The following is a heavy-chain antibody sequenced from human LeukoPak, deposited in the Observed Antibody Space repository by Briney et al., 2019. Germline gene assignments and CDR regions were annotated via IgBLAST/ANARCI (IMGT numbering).Heavy chain of an antibody. Sequence: SVKVSCKASGGTFSSYAISWVRQAPGQGLEWMGGIIPIFGTANYAQKFQGRVTITADKSTSTAYMELSSLRSEDTAVYYCAREGSGSHYNVVLDYWGQGTLVTVSS. CDR1: GGTFSSYA. CDR2: IIPIFGTA. V-gene: IGHV1-69*06. D-gene: IGHD3-10*01. CDR3: AREGSGSHYNVVLDY. J-gene: IGHJ4*02.